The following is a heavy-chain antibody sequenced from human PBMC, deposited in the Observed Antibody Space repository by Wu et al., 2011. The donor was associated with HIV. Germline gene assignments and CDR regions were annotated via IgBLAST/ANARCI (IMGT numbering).Heavy chain of an antibody. CDR3: ARHTYYYHSIGYSGPPVDY. J-gene: IGHJ4*02. Sequence: VQLVQSGAEVRKPGESLKISCKASGYSFSSYWIGWVRQMPGTGLEWMAIIYPGDSNTIYSPAFQGQVTISAVKSISTAYLHLSSLKASDTAIYYCARHTYYYHSIGYSGPPVDYWGQGTLVTVSS. V-gene: IGHV5-51*03. CDR2: IYPGDSNT. D-gene: IGHD3-22*01. CDR1: GYSFSSYW.